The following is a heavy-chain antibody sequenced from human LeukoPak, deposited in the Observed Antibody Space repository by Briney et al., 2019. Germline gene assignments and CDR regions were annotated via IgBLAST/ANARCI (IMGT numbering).Heavy chain of an antibody. CDR2: INPNGGGT. CDR1: GYPFSDYY. CDR3: ARAESYYDYVWGNSRQYYFDY. V-gene: IGHV1-2*04. J-gene: IGHJ4*02. Sequence: ASVKVSCKASGYPFSDYYIRWVRQAPGQGLEWMGWINPNGGGTNYAQKFQGWVTLTRVSSISTAYMEVARLRSDDTAVYYCARAESYYDYVWGNSRQYYFDYWGQGTLVIVSS. D-gene: IGHD3-16*02.